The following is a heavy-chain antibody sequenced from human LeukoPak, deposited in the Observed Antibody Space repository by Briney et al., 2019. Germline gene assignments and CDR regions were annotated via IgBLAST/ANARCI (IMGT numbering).Heavy chain of an antibody. V-gene: IGHV3-48*04. J-gene: IGHJ3*01. Sequence: QPGGSLRLSCAASGFTFTYYHMNWVRQAPGKGLEWVSYISSTSVPIYYANSVGGRFTISRDDAKNSLHLQMTNLRVEDTAVYYCARARGSGLGAFDLWGQGTLVTVSS. D-gene: IGHD3-10*01. CDR2: ISSTSVPI. CDR3: ARARGSGLGAFDL. CDR1: GFTFTYYH.